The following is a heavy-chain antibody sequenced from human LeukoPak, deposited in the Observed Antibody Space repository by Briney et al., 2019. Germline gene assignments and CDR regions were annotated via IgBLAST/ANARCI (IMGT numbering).Heavy chain of an antibody. CDR3: ASDRPLSGSSWYGYYFDY. D-gene: IGHD6-13*01. V-gene: IGHV3-30*04. CDR2: ISYDGSNK. J-gene: IGHJ4*02. CDR1: GFTFSSYA. Sequence: PGGSLRLSCAASGFTFSSYAMHWVRQAPGKGLEWVAVISYDGSNKYYADSVKGRFTISRDNSKNTLYLQMNSLRAEDTAVYYCASDRPLSGSSWYGYYFDYWGQGTLVTVSS.